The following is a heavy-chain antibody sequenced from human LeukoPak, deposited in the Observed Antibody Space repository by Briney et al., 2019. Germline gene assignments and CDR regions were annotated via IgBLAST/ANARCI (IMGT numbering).Heavy chain of an antibody. CDR3: AKDRNYDFWTGYYNYFDH. J-gene: IGHJ4*02. D-gene: IGHD3-3*01. CDR1: GFTFSSYA. CDR2: VSGSGGST. Sequence: GGSLRLSCAASGFTFSSYAMSWVRQTPGKGLEWVSVVSGSGGSTNYADPVKGRFTISRDNSKNTVYLQMNSLRAEDTAVYYCAKDRNYDFWTGYYNYFDHWGQGTLVTVSS. V-gene: IGHV3-23*01.